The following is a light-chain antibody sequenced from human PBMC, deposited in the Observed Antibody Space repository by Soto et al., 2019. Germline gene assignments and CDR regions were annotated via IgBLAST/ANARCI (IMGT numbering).Light chain of an antibody. J-gene: IGKJ2*01. CDR1: QSINSW. Sequence: DIQMTQSPSTLSASIGDTVIMTCRASQSINSWLAWYQQKPGKAPKLLIHKASTLESGVPSRFSGSESGTEFTLTISSLQPDDFATFYCQQYDRFPYTFGQGTKLEIK. V-gene: IGKV1-5*03. CDR3: QQYDRFPYT. CDR2: KAS.